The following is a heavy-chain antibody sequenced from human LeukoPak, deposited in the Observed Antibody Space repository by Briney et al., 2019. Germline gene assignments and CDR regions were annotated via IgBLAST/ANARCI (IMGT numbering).Heavy chain of an antibody. CDR3: ARTGYSNNWYASAGY. D-gene: IGHD6-13*01. J-gene: IGHJ4*02. CDR2: IYYSGST. Sequence: SQTLSLTCTVSGGSISSGGYYWSWIRQHPGKGLEWIGYIYYSGSTYYNPSLKSRVTISVDTSKNQFSLKLSSVTAADTAVYYCARTGYSNNWYASAGYWGQGTLVTVSS. V-gene: IGHV4-31*03. CDR1: GGSISSGGYY.